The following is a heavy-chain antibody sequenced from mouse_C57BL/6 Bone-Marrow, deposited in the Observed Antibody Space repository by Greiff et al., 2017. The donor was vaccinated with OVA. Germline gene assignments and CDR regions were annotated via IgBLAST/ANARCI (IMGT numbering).Heavy chain of an antibody. D-gene: IGHD1-1*01. CDR3: ARHPFYYGSSYWYFDV. V-gene: IGHV5-6*01. Sequence: EVKLVKSGGDLVKPGGSLKLSCAASGFTFSSYGMSWVRQTPDKRLEWVATISSGGSYTYYPDSVKGRFTISRDNAKNTLYLQMSSLKSEDTAMYYCARHPFYYGSSYWYFDVWGTGTTVTVAS. CDR2: ISSGGSYT. J-gene: IGHJ1*03. CDR1: GFTFSSYG.